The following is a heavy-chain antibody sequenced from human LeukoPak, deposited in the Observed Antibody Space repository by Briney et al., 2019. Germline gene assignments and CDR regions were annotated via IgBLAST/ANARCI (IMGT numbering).Heavy chain of an antibody. CDR2: IHTSGST. Sequence: SETLSLTCTVSGGSISGVYWNWIRQPPRKGLEWVGYIHTSGSTSFNPSLKSRLSFSLDTSTNQISLRLSSVTATGTAVYYCTRRRGGWGEGEFDFWGQGIPVTVST. CDR1: GGSISGVY. V-gene: IGHV4-4*09. CDR3: TRRRGGWGEGEFDF. D-gene: IGHD3-16*01. J-gene: IGHJ4*02.